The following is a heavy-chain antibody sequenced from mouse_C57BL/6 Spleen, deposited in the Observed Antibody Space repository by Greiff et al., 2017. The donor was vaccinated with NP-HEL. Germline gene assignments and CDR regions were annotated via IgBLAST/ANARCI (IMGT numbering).Heavy chain of an antibody. J-gene: IGHJ1*03. CDR3: ARSGSNYWYFDV. V-gene: IGHV14-2*01. CDR2: IDPEDGEP. CDR1: GFNIKDYY. D-gene: IGHD2-5*01. Sequence: VQLQQSGAELVKPGASVKLSCTASGFNIKDYYMHWVKQRTEQGLEWIGRIDPEDGEPKSAPKFQGKATITADTSSNTAYLQLSTLTSEDTAVYYCARSGSNYWYFDVWGTGTTVTVSS.